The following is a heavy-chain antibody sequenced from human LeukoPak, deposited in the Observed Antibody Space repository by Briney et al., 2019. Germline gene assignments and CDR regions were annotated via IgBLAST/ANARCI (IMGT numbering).Heavy chain of an antibody. CDR2: IYHSGST. V-gene: IGHV4-30-2*01. J-gene: IGHJ4*02. Sequence: SETLSLTCTVSGGSISSGGYYWSWIRQPPGKGLEWIGYIYHSGSTYYNPSLKSRVTISVDTSKNQFSLKLSSVTAADAAVYYCARSYSSGWYPVDYWGQGTLVTVSS. CDR3: ARSYSSGWYPVDY. CDR1: GGSISSGGYY. D-gene: IGHD6-19*01.